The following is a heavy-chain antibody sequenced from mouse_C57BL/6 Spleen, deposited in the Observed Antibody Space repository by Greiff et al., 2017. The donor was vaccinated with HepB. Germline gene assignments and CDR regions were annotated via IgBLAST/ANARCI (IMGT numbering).Heavy chain of an antibody. CDR3: ARNYGSSTYAMDY. V-gene: IGHV1-69*01. Sequence: VQLQQSGAELVMPGASVKLSCKASGYTFTSYWMHWVKQRPGQGLEWIGEIDPSDSYTNYNQKFKGKSTLTVDKSSSTAYMQLSSLTSEDSAVYCCARNYGSSTYAMDYWGQGTSVTVSS. J-gene: IGHJ4*01. CDR1: GYTFTSYW. D-gene: IGHD1-1*01. CDR2: IDPSDSYT.